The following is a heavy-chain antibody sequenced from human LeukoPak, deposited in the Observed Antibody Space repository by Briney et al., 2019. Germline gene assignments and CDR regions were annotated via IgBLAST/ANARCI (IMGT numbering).Heavy chain of an antibody. Sequence: LRLSCAASGFTFSDYYMSWIRQPPGKGLEWIGEINHSGSTNYNPSLKSRVTISVDTSKNQFSLKLSSVTAADTAVYYCARALDLGILWFGDLRRYFDYWGQGTLVTVSS. CDR2: INHSGST. D-gene: IGHD3-10*01. CDR3: ARALDLGILWFGDLRRYFDY. J-gene: IGHJ4*02. V-gene: IGHV4-34*01. CDR1: GFTFSDYY.